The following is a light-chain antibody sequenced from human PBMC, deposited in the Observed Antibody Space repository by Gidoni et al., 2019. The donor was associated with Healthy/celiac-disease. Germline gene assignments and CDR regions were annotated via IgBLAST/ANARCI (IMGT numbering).Light chain of an antibody. CDR2: DAA. CDR1: QSVSSY. J-gene: IGKJ2*01. CDR3: QQRSNWPPYT. V-gene: IGKV3-11*01. Sequence: IVLTQSPATLSLSPGERATLACRAMQSVSSYLAWYQQKPGQAPRLLIYDAANRATGIPARFSGSGSGTDFTLTISSLEPEDFAVYYCQQRSNWPPYTFXXXTKLEIK.